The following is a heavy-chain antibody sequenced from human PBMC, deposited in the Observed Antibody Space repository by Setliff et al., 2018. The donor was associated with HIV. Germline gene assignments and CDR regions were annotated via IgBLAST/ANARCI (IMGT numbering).Heavy chain of an antibody. CDR2: VNAANGYT. Sequence: GASVKVSCKASGYTFTSYHMHWVRQAPGQRLEWMGWVNAANGYTKYSQKFQGRVTITRDTSANTAYMELNSLRAEDTAVYYCASPIYFGELFYYFYGMDVWGQGTTVTVSS. D-gene: IGHD3-10*01. CDR1: GYTFTSYH. J-gene: IGHJ6*02. V-gene: IGHV1-3*01. CDR3: ASPIYFGELFYYFYGMDV.